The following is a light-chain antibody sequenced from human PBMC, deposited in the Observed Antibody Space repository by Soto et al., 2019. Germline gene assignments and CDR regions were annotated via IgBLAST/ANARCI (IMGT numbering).Light chain of an antibody. J-gene: IGKJ2*01. Sequence: DIQMTQSPSTLSASVGDRVTITCRASRNINKWLAWYQQKPGKAPKLLIYDGSTLESGVPSRFSGSGSGTEFTLTISSLQPADFATYYCQQYNYSFGQGTKLEIK. V-gene: IGKV1-5*01. CDR3: QQYNYS. CDR2: DGS. CDR1: RNINKW.